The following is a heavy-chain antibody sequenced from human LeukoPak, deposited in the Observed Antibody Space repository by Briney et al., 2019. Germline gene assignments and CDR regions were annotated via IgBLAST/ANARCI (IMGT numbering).Heavy chain of an antibody. V-gene: IGHV4-38-2*02. CDR1: GYSISSGYY. Sequence: PSETLSLTCTVSGYSISSGYYWGWIRQPPGKGLEWIGSIYHSGSTYYNPSLKSRVTISVDTSKNQFSLKLSSVTAADTAVYYCARDNTVILHDYYYYYGMDVWGQGTTVTVSS. J-gene: IGHJ6*02. CDR2: IYHSGST. CDR3: ARDNTVILHDYYYYYGMDV. D-gene: IGHD4-17*01.